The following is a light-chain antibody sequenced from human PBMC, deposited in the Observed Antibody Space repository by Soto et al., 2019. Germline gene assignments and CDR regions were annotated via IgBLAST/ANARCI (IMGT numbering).Light chain of an antibody. CDR1: KNDIGVYDF. V-gene: IGLV2-8*01. CDR3: MSYAGSKTYV. J-gene: IGLJ1*01. CDR2: EVV. Sequence: QSALTQPPSASGSPGQSVTISCTGTKNDIGVYDFVCWYQHHPGKAPRLIIYEVVQRPSGVPDRFSGSKSGNTASLNVSGHQAADEAYYFRMSYAGSKTYVFGSGTKLTV.